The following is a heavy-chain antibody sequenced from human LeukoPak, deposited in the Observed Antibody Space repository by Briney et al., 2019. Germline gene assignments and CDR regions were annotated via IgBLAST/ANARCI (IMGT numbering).Heavy chain of an antibody. CDR2: ISGRGDST. V-gene: IGHV3-23*01. Sequence: GGSLRLSCAGSGFTSSNHAMSWVRQAPGRGLEWVSAISGRGDSTYYADSVKGRFTTSRDNSKNTLSLQMSSLRPEDTAVYYCAKSDCTYITCYVLDYWGQGTLVTVSS. D-gene: IGHD2-2*01. CDR1: GFTSSNHA. CDR3: AKSDCTYITCYVLDY. J-gene: IGHJ4*02.